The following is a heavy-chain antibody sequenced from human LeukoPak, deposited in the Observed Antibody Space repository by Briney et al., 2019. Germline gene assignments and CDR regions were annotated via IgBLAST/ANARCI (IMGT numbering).Heavy chain of an antibody. V-gene: IGHV1-2*02. Sequence: ASVKVSCKASGYTFSDAYIHWVRQAPGPGLEWMGWCNPHSGDTHYAEKFQGRISMTRETSISTVYMELNRLTSDDTAVYYCLRDIVPPGSWLFDFWGQGTWVTVSS. J-gene: IGHJ5*01. CDR1: GYTFSDAY. CDR3: LRDIVPPGSWLFDF. D-gene: IGHD2-8*01. CDR2: CNPHSGDT.